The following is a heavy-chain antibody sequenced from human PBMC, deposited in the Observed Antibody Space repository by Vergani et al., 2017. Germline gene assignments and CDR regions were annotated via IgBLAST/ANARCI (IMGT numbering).Heavy chain of an antibody. CDR2: IIPVFGTA. V-gene: IGHV1-69*13. D-gene: IGHD6-19*01. CDR3: ARQRPGSGWSPGDFDD. CDR1: GDSFNNFP. Sequence: QVHLVQSGAEVKKPGSSVKVSCRSSGDSFNNFPITWVRQAPGQGLEWMGRIIPVFGTADYSQKFQDRVTITADESTNTSYMHLSSLRSDDTAVYFCARQRPGSGWSPGDFDDWGQGILVTVSS. J-gene: IGHJ4*02.